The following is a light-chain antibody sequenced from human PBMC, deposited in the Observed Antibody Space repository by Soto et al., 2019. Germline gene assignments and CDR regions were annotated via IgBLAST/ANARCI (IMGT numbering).Light chain of an antibody. CDR2: DAS. J-gene: IGKJ2*01. V-gene: IGKV1-5*01. CDR1: QSISSW. CDR3: QQYNSYPYT. Sequence: DIQMTQSPSTLSASVGDRVTITCRASQSISSWLAWYQQKPGKAPKLLIYDASSLESGVPSRFSGSGSGTEFTLTISSLQPDAFATYYCQQYNSYPYTFGQGTKLESK.